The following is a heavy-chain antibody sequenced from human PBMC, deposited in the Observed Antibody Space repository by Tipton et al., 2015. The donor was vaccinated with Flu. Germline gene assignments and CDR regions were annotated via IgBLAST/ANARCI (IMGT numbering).Heavy chain of an antibody. CDR1: GDSISSYY. D-gene: IGHD3-9*01. V-gene: IGHV4-59*12. Sequence: TLSLTCTVSGDSISSYYWSWIRQPPGKGLEWIGYISSSAITNYSPSLRSRVTISVDRSENQLSLTLTSVTAADTAVYYCAKEGSYNILTNYYNKGVDPWGQGTLVIVSS. J-gene: IGHJ5*02. CDR2: ISSSAIT. CDR3: AKEGSYNILTNYYNKGVDP.